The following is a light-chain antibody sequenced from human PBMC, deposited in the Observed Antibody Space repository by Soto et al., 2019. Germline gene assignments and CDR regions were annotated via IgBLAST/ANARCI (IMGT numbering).Light chain of an antibody. J-gene: IGKJ4*01. CDR2: GAS. CDR3: QQYGNSHPIT. V-gene: IGKV3-20*01. CDR1: QSVSSNY. Sequence: EIVLTQSPGTLSLSPGERATLSVRASQSVSSNYLAWYQQKHGQATRLLIYGASTRANGIPDRFSGSGSGTDFTLTLGRMEPEDFALYYCQQYGNSHPITFGGGTKVDIK.